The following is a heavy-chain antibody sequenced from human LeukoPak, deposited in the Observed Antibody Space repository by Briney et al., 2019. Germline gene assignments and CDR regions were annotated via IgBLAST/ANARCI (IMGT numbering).Heavy chain of an antibody. CDR2: INHSGST. CDR3: ARRQIYDY. J-gene: IGHJ4*02. CDR1: GGSFSGYY. V-gene: IGHV4-34*01. Sequence: SETLSLTCAVYGGSFSGYYWSWIRQPPGEGLEWIGEINHSGSTNYNPSLKSRVTISVDTSKNQFSLKLSSVTAADTAVYYCARRQIYDYWGQGTLVTVSS.